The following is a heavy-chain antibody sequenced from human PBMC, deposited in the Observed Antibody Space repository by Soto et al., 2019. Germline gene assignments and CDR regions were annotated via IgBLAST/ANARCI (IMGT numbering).Heavy chain of an antibody. CDR2: ISAYNGNT. Sequence: ASVKVSCKASGYTFTSYGISWVRQAPGQGLEWMGWISAYNGNTNYAQKLQGRVTMTTDASTSTAYMELRSLTSDDTAVYYCARSRRVGGIAAAGLDYWGQGTLVTVSS. D-gene: IGHD6-13*01. CDR3: ARSRRVGGIAAAGLDY. J-gene: IGHJ4*02. CDR1: GYTFTSYG. V-gene: IGHV1-18*01.